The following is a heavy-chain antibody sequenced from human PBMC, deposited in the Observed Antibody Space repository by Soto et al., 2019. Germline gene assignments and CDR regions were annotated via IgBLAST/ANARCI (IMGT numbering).Heavy chain of an antibody. V-gene: IGHV5-51*01. CDR2: IYPGDSDT. D-gene: IGHD5-12*01. CDR3: ARRVDIVATQPYYFDY. Sequence: GESLKISCKGSGYSFTSYWIGWVRQMPGKGLEWMGIIYPGDSDTRYSPSFQGQVTISADKSISTAYLQWSSLKASDTAMYYCARRVDIVATQPYYFDYWGQGTLVTVSS. CDR1: GYSFTSYW. J-gene: IGHJ4*02.